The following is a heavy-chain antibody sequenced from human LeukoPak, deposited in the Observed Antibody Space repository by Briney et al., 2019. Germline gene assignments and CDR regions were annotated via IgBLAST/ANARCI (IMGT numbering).Heavy chain of an antibody. CDR3: ARDGPGIAVAGRKFFDY. CDR2: ISSSSSYI. CDR1: GFTFSSYS. Sequence: GGSLRLSCAASGFTFSSYSMNWVRQAPGKGLEWVSSISSSSSYIYYADSVKGRFTISRDNAKNSLYLQMNSLRAEDTAVYYCARDGPGIAVAGRKFFDYWGQGTLVTVSS. V-gene: IGHV3-21*01. J-gene: IGHJ4*02. D-gene: IGHD6-19*01.